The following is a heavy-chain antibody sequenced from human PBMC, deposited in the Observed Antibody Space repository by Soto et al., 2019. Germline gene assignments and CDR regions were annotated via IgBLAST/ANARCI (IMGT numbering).Heavy chain of an antibody. D-gene: IGHD5-18*01. CDR3: AKENVDTAMVQATGYGMDV. Sequence: EVQLVESGGGLVQPGRSLRLSCAASGFTFDDYAMHWVRQAPGKGLEWVSGISCNSGSIGYADSVKGRFTISRDNAKNSLYLQMNSLRAEDTALYYCAKENVDTAMVQATGYGMDVWGQGTTVTVSS. CDR1: GFTFDDYA. J-gene: IGHJ6*02. V-gene: IGHV3-9*01. CDR2: ISCNSGSI.